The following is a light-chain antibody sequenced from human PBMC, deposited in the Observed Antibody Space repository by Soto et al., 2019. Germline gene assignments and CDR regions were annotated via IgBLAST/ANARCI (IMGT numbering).Light chain of an antibody. CDR1: QSVSGSA. J-gene: IGKJ4*01. V-gene: IGKV3-20*01. CDR3: QQYGGSPVT. Sequence: IVLTQSPGILSLSPGERATLSCRASQSVSGSALAWYQQKPAQAPRLLVYGASNRATGLPDRFSGSGSGTDFTLTISRLEPEDFAFYFCQQYGGSPVTFGGGTNLEI. CDR2: GAS.